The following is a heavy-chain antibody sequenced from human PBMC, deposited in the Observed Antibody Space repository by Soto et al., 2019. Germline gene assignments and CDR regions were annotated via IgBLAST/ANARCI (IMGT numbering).Heavy chain of an antibody. CDR2: IYYSGST. D-gene: IGHD3-3*01. CDR1: GGSISSYY. V-gene: IGHV4-59*08. CDR3: ARAPHYDFWSGYWSDP. Sequence: ETLSLTCTVSGGSISSYYWSWIRQPPGKGLEWIGYIYYSGSTNYNPSLKSRVTISVDTSKNQFSLKLSSVTAADTAVYYCARAPHYDFWSGYWSDPWGQGTLVTVSS. J-gene: IGHJ5*02.